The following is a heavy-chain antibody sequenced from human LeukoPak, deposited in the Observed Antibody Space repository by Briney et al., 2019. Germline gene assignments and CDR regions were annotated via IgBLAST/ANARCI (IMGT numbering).Heavy chain of an antibody. V-gene: IGHV4-4*02. CDR1: GGSISSSNW. CDR2: IYHSGSP. J-gene: IGHJ6*02. Sequence: PSETLSLTCAVSGGSISSSNWWSWVRQPPGKGLEWIGEIYHSGSPNYNPSLKMRVNITLDKSKNQFSLKLSSVTAADTAVYYCARDGTQHYDILTGRYYYYAMDVWGQGTTVTVSS. CDR3: ARDGTQHYDILTGRYYYYAMDV. D-gene: IGHD3-9*01.